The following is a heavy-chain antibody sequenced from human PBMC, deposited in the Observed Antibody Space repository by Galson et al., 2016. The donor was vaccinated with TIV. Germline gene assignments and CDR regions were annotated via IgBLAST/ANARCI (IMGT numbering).Heavy chain of an antibody. CDR2: IFYTGTT. CDR3: AGRHQGLGGSFDI. CDR1: GASISTSSNY. Sequence: SETLSLTCSVSGASISTSSNYWVWIRQPPGKGLEWIGTIFYTGTTYYNPSLKSRGTITVDTSKRQFSLKVSSVAAADPAVHYCAGRHQGLGGSFDIWGQGTMVTFSS. V-gene: IGHV4-39*01. J-gene: IGHJ3*02. D-gene: IGHD6-19*01.